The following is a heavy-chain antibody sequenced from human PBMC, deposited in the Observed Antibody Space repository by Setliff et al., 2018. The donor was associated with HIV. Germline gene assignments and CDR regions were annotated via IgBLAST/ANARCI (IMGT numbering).Heavy chain of an antibody. CDR2: IYPGDSDT. CDR3: ARSPRGGRGQYHFDD. D-gene: IGHD3-10*01. CDR1: GYNFTRYW. V-gene: IGHV5-51*01. Sequence: GESLKISCKGSGYNFTRYWIGWVRQMPGKGLEWMGIIYPGDSDTRYSPSFQGQGTISVDNSIGTAYLQWSSLKASDTAIYYCARSPRGGRGQYHFDDWGQGNLVTVSS. J-gene: IGHJ4*02.